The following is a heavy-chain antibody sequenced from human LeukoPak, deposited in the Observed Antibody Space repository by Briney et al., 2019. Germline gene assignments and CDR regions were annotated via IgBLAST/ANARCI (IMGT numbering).Heavy chain of an antibody. V-gene: IGHV3-13*01. Sequence: GGSLRLSCAASGFTFSKDDFHWVRQAPGKGLEWVAAIGVTGDTYYADSVKGRFTISGDNAKNSLNLQMNSLRAEDTAVYYCATLSDRNFYYSYGLDVWGQGTTVTVS. CDR3: ATLSDRNFYYSYGLDV. J-gene: IGHJ6*02. CDR2: IGVTGDT. CDR1: GFTFSKDD. D-gene: IGHD1-14*01.